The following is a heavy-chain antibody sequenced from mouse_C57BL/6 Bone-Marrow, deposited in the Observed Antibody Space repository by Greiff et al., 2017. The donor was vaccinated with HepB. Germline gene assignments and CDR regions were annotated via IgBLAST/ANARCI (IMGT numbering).Heavy chain of an antibody. V-gene: IGHV1-50*01. Sequence: QVHVKQPGAELVKPGASVKLSCKASGYTFTSYWMQWVKQRPGQGLEWIGEIDPSDSYTNYNQKFKGKATLTVDTSSSTAYMQLSSLTSEDSAVYYCARYDGRSYYAMDYWGQGTSVTVSS. CDR3: ARYDGRSYYAMDY. D-gene: IGHD2-3*01. CDR2: IDPSDSYT. CDR1: GYTFTSYW. J-gene: IGHJ4*01.